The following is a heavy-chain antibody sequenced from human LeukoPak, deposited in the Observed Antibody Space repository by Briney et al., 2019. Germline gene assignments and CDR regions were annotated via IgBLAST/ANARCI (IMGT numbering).Heavy chain of an antibody. J-gene: IGHJ5*01. CDR2: INHSGAT. CDR1: GGSFSGNN. Sequence: SEILSLTCAAYGGSFSGNNWNWIRQPPGKGLEWIGEINHSGATKYNPSLKSRLTISVDPSKNQFSLKLKSVTAADTAVYYCARGSPKHDSWGQGTLVTVSS. CDR3: ARGSPKHDS. V-gene: IGHV4-34*01.